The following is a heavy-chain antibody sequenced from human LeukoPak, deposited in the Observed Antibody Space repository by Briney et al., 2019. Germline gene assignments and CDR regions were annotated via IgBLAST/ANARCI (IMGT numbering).Heavy chain of an antibody. D-gene: IGHD3-22*01. CDR3: ARVRYYDSSVFPPDY. CDR2: ISAYNGNT. Sequence: ASVKVSCKASGYTFTSYGISWVRQAPGQGLEWMGWISAYNGNTNYAQKLQGRVTMTTDTSTSTAYMELRSLRSDDTAVYYCARVRYYDSSVFPPDYWGQGTLVTVSS. V-gene: IGHV1-18*01. CDR1: GYTFTSYG. J-gene: IGHJ4*02.